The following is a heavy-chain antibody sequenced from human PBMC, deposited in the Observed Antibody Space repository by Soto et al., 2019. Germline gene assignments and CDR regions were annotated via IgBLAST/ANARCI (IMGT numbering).Heavy chain of an antibody. D-gene: IGHD3-9*01. CDR3: ARALSYHGVLTGRGWVFYFDY. CDR1: GGSISSYY. Sequence: SETLSLTCTVSGGSISSYYWTWIRQPPGRGLEWIGDIYYSGNTNYNPSLKSRVTISVDTSRSQFSLELKSVTTADTAVYYCARALSYHGVLTGRGWVFYFDYWGQGALVTVSS. J-gene: IGHJ4*02. CDR2: IYYSGNT. V-gene: IGHV4-59*01.